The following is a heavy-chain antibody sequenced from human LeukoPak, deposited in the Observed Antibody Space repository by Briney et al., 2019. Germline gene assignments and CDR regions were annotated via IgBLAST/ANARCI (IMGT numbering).Heavy chain of an antibody. D-gene: IGHD3/OR15-3a*01. J-gene: IGHJ5*02. Sequence: SETLSRTCAVYGGSLINYYWSWIRQSPGKGLEWIGDIDHSGGTSYNPALRSRVTISVDTSKNQFSLKLSSVTAADTAVYYCARDRGIEVILTEDNWFDPWGQGTLVTVSS. V-gene: IGHV4-34*01. CDR2: IDHSGGT. CDR3: ARDRGIEVILTEDNWFDP. CDR1: GGSLINYY.